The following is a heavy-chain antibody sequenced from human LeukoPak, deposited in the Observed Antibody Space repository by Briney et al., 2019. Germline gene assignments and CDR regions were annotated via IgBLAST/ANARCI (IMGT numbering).Heavy chain of an antibody. CDR3: ARQPWYSSSWSWFDP. CDR1: GGSISSSSYY. V-gene: IGHV4-39*01. J-gene: IGHJ5*02. Sequence: SETLSLTCTVSGGSISSSSYYWGWIRQPPGQGLEWIGSIYYSGSTYYNPSLKSRVTISVDTSKNQFSLKLSSVTAADTAVYYCARQPWYSSSWSWFDPWGQGTLVTVSS. D-gene: IGHD6-13*01. CDR2: IYYSGST.